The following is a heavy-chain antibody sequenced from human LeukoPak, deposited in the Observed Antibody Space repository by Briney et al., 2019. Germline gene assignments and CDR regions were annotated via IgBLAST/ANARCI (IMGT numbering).Heavy chain of an antibody. CDR3: AREIHRWEVPGY. CDR1: GFTFDDYA. J-gene: IGHJ4*02. V-gene: IGHV3-43*02. D-gene: IGHD2-2*01. Sequence: GGSLRLSCAASGFTFDDYAMHWVRQAPGKGLEWVSLISGDGGSTYYADSVKGRFTISRDNSKNSLYLQMNSLRAEDTAVYYCAREIHRWEVPGYWGQGTLVTVSS. CDR2: ISGDGGST.